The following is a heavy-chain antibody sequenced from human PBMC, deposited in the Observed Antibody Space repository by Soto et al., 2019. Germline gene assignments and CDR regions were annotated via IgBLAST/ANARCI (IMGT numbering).Heavy chain of an antibody. V-gene: IGHV4-30-4*01. D-gene: IGHD6-13*01. CDR2: IYYSGST. CDR1: GGSISSGDYY. CDR3: ARVRPEGSSLGP. J-gene: IGHJ5*02. Sequence: QVQLQESGPGLVKPSQTLSLTCTVSGGSISSGDYYWSWIRQPPGKGLEWIGYIYYSGSTYYNPAPTSRVXVXVXXSMSQFSLKLSSVTAAATAVYYCARVRPEGSSLGPWGQGTLVTVSS.